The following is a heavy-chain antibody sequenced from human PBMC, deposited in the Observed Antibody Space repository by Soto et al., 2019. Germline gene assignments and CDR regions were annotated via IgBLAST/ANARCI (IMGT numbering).Heavy chain of an antibody. J-gene: IGHJ4*02. Sequence: ASVKGSCTASGYTFTSDGIGWVRQAPGQGLEWMGWISVYNGNTNYAQKLQGRVTMTTDTSTSTAYMELRSLRSDDTAVYYCARHTIFGVVTSYYFDYWGQGTLVTVSS. CDR1: GYTFTSDG. V-gene: IGHV1-18*01. CDR2: ISVYNGNT. D-gene: IGHD3-3*01. CDR3: ARHTIFGVVTSYYFDY.